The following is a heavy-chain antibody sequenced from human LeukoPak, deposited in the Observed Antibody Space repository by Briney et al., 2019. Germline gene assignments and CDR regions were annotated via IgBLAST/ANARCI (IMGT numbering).Heavy chain of an antibody. V-gene: IGHV3-53*01. CDR1: GFTVSSNY. CDR2: IYSGGST. Sequence: GGSLRLSCAASGFTVSSNYMSWVRQAPGKGLEWVSVIYSGGSTYYADSVKGRFTISRDNSKNTLYLQMNSLRAEDTAVYYCARNHLAPIITPGAFDIWGQGTMVTVSS. CDR3: ARNHLAPIITPGAFDI. D-gene: IGHD3-16*01. J-gene: IGHJ3*02.